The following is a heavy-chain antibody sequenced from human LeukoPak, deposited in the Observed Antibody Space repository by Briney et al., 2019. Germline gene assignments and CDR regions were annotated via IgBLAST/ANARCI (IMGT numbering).Heavy chain of an antibody. D-gene: IGHD5-18*01. CDR1: GGSFSGYY. J-gene: IGHJ3*02. CDR2: INHSGST. CDR3: ARGGVYTAMVGASDI. V-gene: IGHV4-34*01. Sequence: SETLSLTCAVYGGSFSGYYWSWIRQPPGKGLEWIGEINHSGSTNYNPSLKSRVTISVDTSKNQFSLKLSSVTAADTAVYYCARGGVYTAMVGASDIWGQGTMVTVSS.